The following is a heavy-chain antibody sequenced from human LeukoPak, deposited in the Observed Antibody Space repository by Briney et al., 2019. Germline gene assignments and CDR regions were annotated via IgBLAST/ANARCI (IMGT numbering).Heavy chain of an antibody. J-gene: IGHJ4*02. CDR1: GYTFTSYD. D-gene: IGHD6-25*01. CDR2: MNPNSGNT. CDR3: ARGVSRLRCFDY. Sequence: ASVKVSCKASGYTFTSYDINWVRQATGQGLEWMGWMNPNSGNTGYAQKFQGRVTMTRNTSISTAYMGLSSLRSEDTAVYYCARGVSRLRCFDYWGQGTLVTVSS. V-gene: IGHV1-8*01.